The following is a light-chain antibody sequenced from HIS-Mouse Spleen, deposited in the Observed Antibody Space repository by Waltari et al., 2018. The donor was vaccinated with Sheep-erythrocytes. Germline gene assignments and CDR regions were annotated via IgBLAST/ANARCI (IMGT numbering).Light chain of an antibody. V-gene: IGLV2-11*01. J-gene: IGLJ2*01. Sequence: QSALTQPRSVSGSPGQSVTISCTGTSSDVGRYNYVSWYQQHPGKAPKLMIYDVSKRPSGVPGRFAGSKAGNTASLTISGLQAEDEADYYCCSYAGSYTLVFGGGTKLTVL. CDR2: DVS. CDR1: SSDVGRYNY. CDR3: CSYAGSYTLV.